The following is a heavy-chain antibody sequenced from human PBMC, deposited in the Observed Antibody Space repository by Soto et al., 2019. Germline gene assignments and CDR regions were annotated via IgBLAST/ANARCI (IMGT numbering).Heavy chain of an antibody. CDR1: GFTFDDYV. J-gene: IGHJ2*01. D-gene: IGHD3-16*01. CDR3: AKDESPDLAEYFDL. V-gene: IGHV3-9*01. CDR2: ISWNSGSI. Sequence: EVQLVESGGGLVQPGRSLRLSCAASGFTFDDYVMHWVRQAPGKGLEWVSGISWNSGSIGYADSVKGRFTISRDNAKNSLYLQMNSLRAEDTALYYCAKDESPDLAEYFDLWGRGTLVTVSS.